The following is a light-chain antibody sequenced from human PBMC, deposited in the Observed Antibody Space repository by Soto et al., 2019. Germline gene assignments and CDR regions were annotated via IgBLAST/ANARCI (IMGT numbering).Light chain of an antibody. V-gene: IGLV2-11*01. CDR3: CSYAGNSLWV. J-gene: IGLJ3*02. CDR2: DVI. CDR1: SSDVGGSNL. Sequence: QSGLTQPRSVSGSPGQSVTISCTGTSSDVGGSNLVSWYQQHAGRAPKLVIYDVIKRPSGVPDRFSGSKSGNTASLTISGLQVEDEADYYCCSYAGNSLWVFGGGTKLTVL.